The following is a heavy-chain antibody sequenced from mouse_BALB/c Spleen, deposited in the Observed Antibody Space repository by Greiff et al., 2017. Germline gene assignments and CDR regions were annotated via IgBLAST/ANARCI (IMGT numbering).Heavy chain of an antibody. D-gene: IGHD1-1*01. J-gene: IGHJ2*01. CDR3: AVYYYGSSYDY. V-gene: IGHV1-69*02. CDR1: GYTFTSYW. CDR2: IDPSDSYT. Sequence: QQSCKASGYTFTSYWMHWVKQRPGQGLEWIGEIDPSDSYTNYNQKFKGKATLTVDKSSSTAYMQLSSLTSEDSAVYYCAVYYYGSSYDYWGQGTTLTVSS.